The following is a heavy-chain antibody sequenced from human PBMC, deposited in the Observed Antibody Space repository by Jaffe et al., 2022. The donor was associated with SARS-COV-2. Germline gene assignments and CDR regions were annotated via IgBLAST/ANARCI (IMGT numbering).Heavy chain of an antibody. CDR3: AREKARWHATFDY. Sequence: QVQLVESGGGVVQPGRSLRLSCAASGFTFSSYGMHWVRQAPGKGLEWVAVIWYDGSNKYYADSVKGRFTISRDNSKNTLYLQMNSLRAEDTAVYYCAREKARWHATFDYWGQGTLVTVSS. D-gene: IGHD4-17*01. J-gene: IGHJ4*02. CDR2: IWYDGSNK. CDR1: GFTFSSYG. V-gene: IGHV3-33*01.